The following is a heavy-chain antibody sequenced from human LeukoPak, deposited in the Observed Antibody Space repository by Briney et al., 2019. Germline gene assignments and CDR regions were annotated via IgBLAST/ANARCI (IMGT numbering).Heavy chain of an antibody. CDR1: KFTFSKYW. CDR2: IKEDGSEK. CDR3: VRWVQGSPGL. Sequence: GGSLRLSCAASKFTFSKYWMSWVRQAPGKGLEWVADIKEDGSEKYYVDSVKGRFTISRQNAKSSLFLQMNSLKTEDTAVYYCVRWVQGSPGLWGQGTLVTVSS. J-gene: IGHJ4*02. V-gene: IGHV3-7*03.